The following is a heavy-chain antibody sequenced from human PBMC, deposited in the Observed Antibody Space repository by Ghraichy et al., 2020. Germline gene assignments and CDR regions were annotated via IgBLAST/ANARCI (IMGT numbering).Heavy chain of an antibody. CDR1: GASISSDPHC. CDR2: VCASGSA. CDR3: GRDGQPFDHGDYVSDS. Sequence: SETLSLTCTVSGASISSDPHCWSWIRRPAGKGLEWVGHVCASGSAKFNPSLKSRGSMSLDASGNQISLKLRSVTAADTALYFCGRDGQPFDHGDYVSDSWGQGILVTVSS. V-gene: IGHV4-61*09. J-gene: IGHJ4*02. D-gene: IGHD4-17*01.